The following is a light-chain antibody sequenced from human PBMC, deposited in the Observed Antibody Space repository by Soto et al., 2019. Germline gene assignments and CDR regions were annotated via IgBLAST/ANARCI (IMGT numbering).Light chain of an antibody. J-gene: IGKJ1*01. V-gene: IGKV1-33*01. Sequence: DMQLTQSPPSLSARVGDRVTITCRASQDSSNFLHWYQQKPGKAPKLLIYDASNLETGVPSRFSGGGSGTEFTLTISSLQPDDFATYYCQHYNSYSEAFGQGTKVELK. CDR1: QDSSNF. CDR3: QHYNSYSEA. CDR2: DAS.